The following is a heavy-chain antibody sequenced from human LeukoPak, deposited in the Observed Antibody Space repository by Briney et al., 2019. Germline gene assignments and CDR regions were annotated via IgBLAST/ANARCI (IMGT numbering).Heavy chain of an antibody. CDR2: ISSSGSTI. D-gene: IGHD2-8*02. CDR1: QFSVSINF. Sequence: PGGSLRLSCEASQFSVSINFMSWVRQAPGKGLEWVSYISSSGSTIYYADSVKGRFTISRDNAKNSLYLQMNSLRAEDTAVYYCARVGRGSYHPLVVGWGQGTLVTVSS. J-gene: IGHJ4*02. V-gene: IGHV3-11*04. CDR3: ARVGRGSYHPLVVG.